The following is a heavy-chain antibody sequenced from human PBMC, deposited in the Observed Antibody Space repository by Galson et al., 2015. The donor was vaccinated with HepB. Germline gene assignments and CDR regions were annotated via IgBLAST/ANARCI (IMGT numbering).Heavy chain of an antibody. CDR3: ARGSSGWYVDRDEYNWFDP. CDR1: GYTFTSYA. CDR2: INAGNGNT. V-gene: IGHV1-3*01. J-gene: IGHJ5*02. Sequence: SVKVSCKASGYTFTSYAMHWVRQAPGQRLEWMGWINAGNGNTKYSQKFQGRVTITRDTSASTAYMKLSSLRSEDTAVYYCARGSSGWYVDRDEYNWFDPWGQGTLVTVSS. D-gene: IGHD6-19*01.